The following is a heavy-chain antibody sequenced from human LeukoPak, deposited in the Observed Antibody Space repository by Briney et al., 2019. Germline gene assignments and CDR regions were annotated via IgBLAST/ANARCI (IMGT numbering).Heavy chain of an antibody. D-gene: IGHD6-19*01. CDR3: TTYGSGACPF. Sequence: GGSLTLSCAASGITFNYAWMTWVRQAPGKGLEWVGRIYRKGTTETTDHAAPVKGRFTMSRDDSKNTLYLHMKSLKTEDTAVYYCTTYGSGACPFWGQGTLVTVSS. V-gene: IGHV3-15*01. J-gene: IGHJ4*02. CDR2: IYRKGTTETT. CDR1: GITFNYAW.